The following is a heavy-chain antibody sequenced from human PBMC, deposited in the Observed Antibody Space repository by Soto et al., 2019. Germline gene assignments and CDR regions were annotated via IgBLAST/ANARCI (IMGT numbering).Heavy chain of an antibody. CDR2: VYYTGTT. Sequence: SETLSLTCTVSGGSIGSYHWSWVRQPPGKGLEWIASVYYTGTTNYNPSLGSRVTISIDAPENQISLKLTSVTAADMAFYYCARDTVLTGMFDLWGQGTLVTVSS. V-gene: IGHV4-59*01. D-gene: IGHD4-17*01. CDR1: GGSIGSYH. J-gene: IGHJ5*02. CDR3: ARDTVLTGMFDL.